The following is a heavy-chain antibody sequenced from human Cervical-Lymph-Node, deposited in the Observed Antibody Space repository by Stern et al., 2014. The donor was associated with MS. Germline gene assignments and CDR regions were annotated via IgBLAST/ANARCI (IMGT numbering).Heavy chain of an antibody. Sequence: VQLVQSGGGVVRPGRSLRLSCATSGFTFSRYAVLWVRQAPGTGLAWVAAISYDGSNKFYGYSVKGRFTISRDNSKNTLFLQMNNLRPEDSGVYHCARDRLDGDYVYYYGLDVWGQGTTVTVSS. J-gene: IGHJ6*02. CDR3: ARDRLDGDYVYYYGLDV. D-gene: IGHD4-17*01. CDR2: ISYDGSNK. V-gene: IGHV3-30*04. CDR1: GFTFSRYA.